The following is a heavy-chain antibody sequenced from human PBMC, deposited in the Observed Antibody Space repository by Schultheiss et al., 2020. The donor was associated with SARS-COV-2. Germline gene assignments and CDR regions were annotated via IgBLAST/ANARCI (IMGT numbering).Heavy chain of an antibody. D-gene: IGHD2/OR15-2a*01. CDR1: GGSISSSSYY. CDR2: IYYSGST. J-gene: IGHJ6*02. Sequence: SETLSLTCTVSGGSISSSSYYWGWIRQPPGKGLEWIGYIYYSGSTYYNPSLKSRVTISVDTSKNQFSLKLSSVTAADTAVYYCARNKPYYYGMDVWGQGTTVTVSS. CDR3: ARNKPYYYGMDV. V-gene: IGHV4-30-4*08.